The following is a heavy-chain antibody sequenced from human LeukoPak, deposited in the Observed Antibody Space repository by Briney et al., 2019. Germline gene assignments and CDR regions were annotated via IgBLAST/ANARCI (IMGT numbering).Heavy chain of an antibody. J-gene: IGHJ4*02. CDR2: ICPTGTDR. CDR3: GTESIGRLYDY. CDR1: GFTFSSCG. V-gene: IGHV3-21*04. Sequence: GGPLRLSCAASGFTFSSCGFNWVRQAPGKGLEWVSSICPTGTDRYYADSVRRRFPISRDHAKNSMYPHIHSLRAQDTPVFYFGTESIGRLYDYWGKGTVLTV.